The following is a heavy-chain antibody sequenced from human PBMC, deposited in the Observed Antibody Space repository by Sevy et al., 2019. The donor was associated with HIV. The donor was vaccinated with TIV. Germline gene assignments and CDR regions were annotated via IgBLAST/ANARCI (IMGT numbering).Heavy chain of an antibody. CDR2: ISSSSSHI. V-gene: IGHV3-48*01. Sequence: GGSLRLSCAASGFSFNNYDMNWVRQAPGKGLEWISYISSSSSHIYYADSVKGRFTISRDNANNSLSVQMNRLRAEDTAVYYCAREGGYTDQGMDVWGQWTTVTVSS. CDR1: GFSFNNYD. J-gene: IGHJ6*02. D-gene: IGHD5-12*01. CDR3: AREGGYTDQGMDV.